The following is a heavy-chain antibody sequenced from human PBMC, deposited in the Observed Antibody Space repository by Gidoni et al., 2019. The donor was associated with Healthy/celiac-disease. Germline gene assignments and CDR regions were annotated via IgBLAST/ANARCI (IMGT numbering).Heavy chain of an antibody. V-gene: IGHV3-33*01. CDR1: GFTFRSYG. D-gene: IGHD5-12*01. CDR3: AREGIPDIVATMGGYYFDY. J-gene: IGHJ4*02. CDR2: IWYDGSNK. Sequence: QVQLVESGGGVVQPGRSLRLSCAASGFTFRSYGMHWVRQAPGKGLEWVAVIWYDGSNKYYADSVKGRFTISRDNSKNTLYLQMNSLRAEDTAVYYCAREGIPDIVATMGGYYFDYWGQGTLVTVSS.